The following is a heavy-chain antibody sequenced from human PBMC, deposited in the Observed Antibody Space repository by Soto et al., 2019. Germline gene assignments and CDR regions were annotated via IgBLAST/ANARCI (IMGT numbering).Heavy chain of an antibody. CDR2: ISGSGGST. CDR3: AKVYQLLTPRSHYYYYYGMDV. J-gene: IGHJ6*02. V-gene: IGHV3-23*01. Sequence: GGSLRLSCAASGFTFSSYAMSWVRQAPGKGLEWVSAISGSGGSTYYADSVKGRFTISKDNSKNTLYLQMNSLRAEDTAVYYCAKVYQLLTPRSHYYYYYGMDVWGQGTTVTVSS. CDR1: GFTFSSYA. D-gene: IGHD2-2*01.